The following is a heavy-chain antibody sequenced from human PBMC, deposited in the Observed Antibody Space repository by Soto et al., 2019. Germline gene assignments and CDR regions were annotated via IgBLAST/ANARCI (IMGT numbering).Heavy chain of an antibody. CDR2: ISSSGSTI. D-gene: IGHD2-2*02. CDR3: ASEKQGVVPAAIPWFDP. V-gene: IGHV3-11*01. Sequence: GGSLRLSCAASGFTFSDYYMSWIRQAPGKGLEWVSYISSSGSTIYYADSVKGRFTISRDNAKNSLYLQMNSLRAEDTAVYYCASEKQGVVPAAIPWFDPWGQGTLVTVSS. J-gene: IGHJ5*02. CDR1: GFTFSDYY.